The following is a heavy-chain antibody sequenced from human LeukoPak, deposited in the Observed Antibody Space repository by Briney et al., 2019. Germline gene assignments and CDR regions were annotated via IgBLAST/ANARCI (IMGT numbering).Heavy chain of an antibody. CDR2: IIPIFGTA. V-gene: IGHV1-69*13. D-gene: IGHD6-13*01. CDR3: ARGLIAAAGLVDY. CDR1: GGTFSSYA. Sequence: ASVKVSCKASGGTFSSYAISWVRQAPGQGLEWMGGIIPIFGTANYAQKFQGRVTITADESTSTAYMELSSLRSGDTAVYYCARGLIAAAGLVDYWGQGTLVTVSS. J-gene: IGHJ4*02.